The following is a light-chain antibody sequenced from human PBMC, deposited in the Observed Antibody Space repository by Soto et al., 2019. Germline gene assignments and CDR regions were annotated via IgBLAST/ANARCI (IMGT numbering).Light chain of an antibody. CDR3: SARDDILSGVV. Sequence: QSVLTQPPSASGTPGQRISISCSGSSSNIGSNHVYWYQQFPGMAPKLLMYRSDQRPTGVPDRFSGSKSGTSASLAISGLRSDDEAEYDWSARDDILSGVVFGGGTKLTVL. CDR2: RSD. CDR1: SSNIGSNH. J-gene: IGLJ2*01. V-gene: IGLV1-47*01.